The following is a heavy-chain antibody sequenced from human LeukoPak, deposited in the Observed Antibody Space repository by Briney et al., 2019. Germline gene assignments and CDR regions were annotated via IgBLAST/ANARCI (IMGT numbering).Heavy chain of an antibody. J-gene: IGHJ5*02. V-gene: IGHV4-59*01. Sequence: PSETLSLTCTVSGGSISSYYWSWIRQPPGKGLEWIGYIYYSGSTNYNPPLKSRVTVSVDTSKNQFSLKVTSVTAADTAVYYCARVHYYGSGSYDSGFGPWGQGTLVTVSS. CDR2: IYYSGST. CDR1: GGSISSYY. D-gene: IGHD3-10*01. CDR3: ARVHYYGSGSYDSGFGP.